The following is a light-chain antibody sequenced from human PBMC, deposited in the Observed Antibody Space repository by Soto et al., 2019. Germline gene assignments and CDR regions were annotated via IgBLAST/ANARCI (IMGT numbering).Light chain of an antibody. CDR1: QSISSW. V-gene: IGKV1-5*01. CDR3: QQYHSYSPWT. CDR2: DAS. J-gene: IGKJ1*01. Sequence: IQMTQSPSTLSASVGDRVTITCRASQSISSWLAWYQQKPGKAPKLLIYDASSLESGVPSRFSGSGSGPEFTLTISSLQPDDFATYYCQQYHSYSPWTFGQGTKVEIK.